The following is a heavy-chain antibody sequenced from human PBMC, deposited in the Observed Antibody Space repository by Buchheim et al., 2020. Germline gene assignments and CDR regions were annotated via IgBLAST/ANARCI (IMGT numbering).Heavy chain of an antibody. D-gene: IGHD6-6*01. CDR2: IRQDGSEN. CDR1: GFTFSNYW. V-gene: IGHV3-7*01. Sequence: EVQLVESGGGLVQPGGSLRLSCSASGFTFSNYWMSWVRQAPGEGLEWVANIRQDGSENYHVDSVKGRFIISRDNDFNSLYLQMKSLRAEDTAVYYCARGSGVRRSYSDLPPSSYFDYWGQGSL. CDR3: ARGSGVRRSYSDLPPSSYFDY. J-gene: IGHJ4*02.